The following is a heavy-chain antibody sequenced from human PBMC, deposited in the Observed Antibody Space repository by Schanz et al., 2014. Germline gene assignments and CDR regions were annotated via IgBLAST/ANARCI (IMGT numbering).Heavy chain of an antibody. D-gene: IGHD3-3*01. Sequence: QVQLVQSGAEVRKPGSSVRVSCKASGGTFTSYAFSWVRQAPGQGLEWMGWVNPNSGGTHYAQKFQGRVAMTRDTSTSTAYMELSRLRSDDTALYYCAREYTTRWSEEGLDYWGQGTLVTVSS. V-gene: IGHV1-2*02. J-gene: IGHJ4*02. CDR2: VNPNSGGT. CDR1: GGTFTSYA. CDR3: AREYTTRWSEEGLDY.